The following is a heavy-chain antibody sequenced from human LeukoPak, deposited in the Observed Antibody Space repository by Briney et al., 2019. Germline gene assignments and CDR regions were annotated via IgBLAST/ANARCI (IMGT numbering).Heavy chain of an antibody. CDR1: GFLFIQAW. J-gene: IGHJ5*01. CDR3: AIHGLSMTVTGLDWFDS. CDR2: SKGKSDGATT. V-gene: IGHV3-15*01. Sequence: GGSLRLSCAGSGFLFIQAWLSWVRQAPGRGLEWVRRSKGKSDGATTDYVALVKGRFTISSDDSKNTLYLQMTSLKTEDTAVYYCAIHGLSMTVTGLDWFDSWGQGTLVTVSS. D-gene: IGHD3-9*01.